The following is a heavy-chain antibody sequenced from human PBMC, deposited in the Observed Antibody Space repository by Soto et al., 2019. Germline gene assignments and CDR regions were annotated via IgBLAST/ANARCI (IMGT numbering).Heavy chain of an antibody. CDR3: VKGTRPHPNISGLIYGRY. V-gene: IGHV3-23*01. D-gene: IGHD6-19*01. CDR2: MSDVEDAT. Sequence: PAGSLRLPCADSGFSFSNHAMTCVRQSPGNGLVWVSTMSDVEDATYAAASVKGRFTTSRDNSKNMVFLQMDNLRAEDTAVYFCVKGTRPHPNISGLIYGRYWGQGTPVIVSS. CDR1: GFSFSNHA. J-gene: IGHJ4*02.